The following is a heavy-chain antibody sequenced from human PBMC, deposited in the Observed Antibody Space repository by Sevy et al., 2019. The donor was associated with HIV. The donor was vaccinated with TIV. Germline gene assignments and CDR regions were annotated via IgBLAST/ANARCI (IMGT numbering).Heavy chain of an antibody. Sequence: ASVKVSCKLSGSILTELPMHWVRQAPGKGLEWMGGFDPEHGETIYAHNFQGRVTMTGDTSTDTAYMELSSLRSEDTAVYYCATCGSQPLLPRGVYNFYAMDVWGQGTTVTVSS. D-gene: IGHD1-20*01. CDR2: FDPEHGET. V-gene: IGHV1-24*01. J-gene: IGHJ6*02. CDR3: ATCGSQPLLPRGVYNFYAMDV. CDR1: GSILTELP.